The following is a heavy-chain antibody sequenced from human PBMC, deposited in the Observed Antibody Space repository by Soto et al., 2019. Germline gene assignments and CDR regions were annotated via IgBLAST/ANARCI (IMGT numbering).Heavy chain of an antibody. D-gene: IGHD1-26*01. CDR1: GFNFKKFA. CDR2: ISCCGGST. V-gene: IGHV3-23*01. J-gene: IGHJ4*02. CDR3: VRANKRSLSGSFGGTNSYYFAH. Sequence: EVQLLESGGGVVQPGGSLRLSCVASGFNFKKFAMAWVRQAPGEGLEWVSGISCCGGSTSYADSVKGRFSIARDDSKNTLSLQMNSLRPEDTAFYYCVRANKRSLSGSFGGTNSYYFAHWGQGALVSVSS.